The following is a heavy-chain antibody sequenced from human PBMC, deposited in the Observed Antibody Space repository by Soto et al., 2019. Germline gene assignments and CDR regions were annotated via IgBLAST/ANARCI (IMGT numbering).Heavy chain of an antibody. D-gene: IGHD3-22*01. CDR2: IKQDGSEK. J-gene: IGHJ4*02. CDR1: GFTFSSYW. CDR3: ARDNRWHYYDSSGYSNFDY. V-gene: IGHV3-7*05. Sequence: GGSLRLSCAASGFTFSSYWMSWVRQAPGKGLEWVANIKQDGSEKYYVDSVKGRFTISRDNAKNSLYLQMNSLRAEDTAVYYCARDNRWHYYDSSGYSNFDYWGQGTLVTVSS.